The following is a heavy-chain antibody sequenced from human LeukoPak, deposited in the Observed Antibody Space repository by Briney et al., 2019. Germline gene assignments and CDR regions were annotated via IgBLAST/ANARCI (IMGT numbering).Heavy chain of an antibody. J-gene: IGHJ4*02. Sequence: ASVKVSCKVSGYTLTELSMNWVRQAPGKGLEWMGGFDPEDGETIYAQKFQGRVTMTEDTSTDTAYMELSSLRSEDTAVYYCATDLVGLTVVAANRQVWGQGTLVTVSS. CDR3: ATDLVGLTVVAANRQV. D-gene: IGHD2-15*01. CDR1: GYTLTELS. CDR2: FDPEDGET. V-gene: IGHV1-24*01.